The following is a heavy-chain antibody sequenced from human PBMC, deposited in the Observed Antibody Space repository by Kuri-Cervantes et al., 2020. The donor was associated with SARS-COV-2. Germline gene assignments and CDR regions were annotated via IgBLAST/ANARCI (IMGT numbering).Heavy chain of an antibody. CDR3: ARVDYAGSYYYYGMDV. D-gene: IGHD4-17*01. CDR1: GGSISSGGYY. Sequence: SETLSLTCTVSGGSISSGGYYWSWIRQHPGKGLEWIGYIYYSGSTYYNPSLKSRVTISVDTSKNQFSLKLTSVTAADTAVYYCARVDYAGSYYYYGMDVWGQGTTVTVSS. CDR2: IYYSGST. J-gene: IGHJ6*02. V-gene: IGHV4-31*03.